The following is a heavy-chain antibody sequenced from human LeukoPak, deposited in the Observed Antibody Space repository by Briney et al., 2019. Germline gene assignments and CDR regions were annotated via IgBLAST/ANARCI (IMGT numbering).Heavy chain of an antibody. V-gene: IGHV4-59*08. CDR1: GGSISSYY. D-gene: IGHD1-1*01. CDR3: AKHDGTVTLNWFDP. CDR2: IYYSGST. Sequence: SETLSLTCTVSGGSISSYYWSWIRQPPGKGLEWIGYIYYSGSTNYNPSLKSRVTISVDTSKNQFSLTLSSVTAADTAVYYCAKHDGTVTLNWFDPWGQGTLVTVSS. J-gene: IGHJ5*02.